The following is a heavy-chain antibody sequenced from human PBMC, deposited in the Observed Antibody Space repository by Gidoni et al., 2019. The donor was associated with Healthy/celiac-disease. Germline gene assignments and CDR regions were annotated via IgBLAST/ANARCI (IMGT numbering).Heavy chain of an antibody. CDR3: ARGWELLLY. CDR2: IYYSGST. CDR1: GGSISSYY. D-gene: IGHD1-26*01. J-gene: IGHJ4*02. Sequence: QVQLQESGPGLVKPSETLSLTCTVSGGSISSYYWSWIRQPPGKGLEWIGYIYYSGSTNYNPSLKSRVTISVDTSKNQFSLKLSSVTAADTAVYYCARGWELLLYWGQGTLVTVSS. V-gene: IGHV4-59*01.